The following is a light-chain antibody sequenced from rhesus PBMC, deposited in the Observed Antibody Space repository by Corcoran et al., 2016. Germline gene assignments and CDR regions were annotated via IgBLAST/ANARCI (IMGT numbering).Light chain of an antibody. CDR2: GAS. CDR1: QRVSSS. J-gene: IGKJ4*01. Sequence: EIVMTQSPATLSLSQGETATISCRTSQRVSSSLAWYQQKPEQGPRLLIYGASSRATGIPDRFSGSGSGTDFTLAISSLGPEDVGVYPCQQYNDLLTFGGGTKVELK. CDR3: QQYNDLLT. V-gene: IGKV3-31*02.